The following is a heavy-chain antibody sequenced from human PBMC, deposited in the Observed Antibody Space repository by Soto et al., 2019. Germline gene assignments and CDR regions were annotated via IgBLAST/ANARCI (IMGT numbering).Heavy chain of an antibody. CDR3: ARVPGP. J-gene: IGHJ5*02. Sequence: SETLSLTCTVSGGSVTTGSSSWSWIRQPPGKGLEWIGYIYHSGSTYYNPSLKSRVTISVDTSKNQFSLKLSSVTAADTAVYYCARVPGPWGQGTLVTVSS. V-gene: IGHV4-30-4*07. CDR1: GGSVTTGSSS. CDR2: IYHSGST.